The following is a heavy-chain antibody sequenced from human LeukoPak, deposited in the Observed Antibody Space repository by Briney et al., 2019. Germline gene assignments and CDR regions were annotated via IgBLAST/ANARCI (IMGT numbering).Heavy chain of an antibody. J-gene: IGHJ4*02. CDR2: IYYSGST. D-gene: IGHD7-27*01. CDR3: ARGFRGDNFDY. V-gene: IGHV4-59*01. CDR1: GGSISSYY. Sequence: SETLSLTCTVSGGSISSYYLSWIRQPPGKGLEWIGYIYYSGSTNYNPSLKSRVTISVDTSKNQFSLKLGSVTAADTAVYFCARGFRGDNFDYWGQGTLVTVSS.